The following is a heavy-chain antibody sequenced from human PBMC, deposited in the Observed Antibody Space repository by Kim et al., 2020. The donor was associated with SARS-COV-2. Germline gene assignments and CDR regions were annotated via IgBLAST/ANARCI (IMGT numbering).Heavy chain of an antibody. CDR2: ISSSSSYI. D-gene: IGHD3-10*01. V-gene: IGHV3-21*01. J-gene: IGHJ6*02. CDR1: GFTFSSYS. CDR3: VGSGSSYYYYYYGMDV. Sequence: GGSLRLSCAASGFTFSSYSMNWVRQAPGKGLEWVSSISSSSSYIYYADSVKGRFTISRDNAKNSLYLQMNSLRAEDTAVYYCVGSGSSYYYYYYGMDVWGQGTTVTVSS.